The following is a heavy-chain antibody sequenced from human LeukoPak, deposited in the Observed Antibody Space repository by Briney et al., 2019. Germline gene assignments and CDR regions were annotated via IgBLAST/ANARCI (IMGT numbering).Heavy chain of an antibody. J-gene: IGHJ4*02. CDR2: IFSSGST. CDR1: GGSLSPYC. CDR3: ARRQIYFDY. Sequence: SETLSLTCSVSGGSLSPYCWSWIRQPPGKGLEWIGYIFSSGSTNYNPSLKSRVTISVDTSRNQFSLKLSSVTAADTAVYYCARRQIYFDYWGQGTLVTVSS. V-gene: IGHV4-4*09.